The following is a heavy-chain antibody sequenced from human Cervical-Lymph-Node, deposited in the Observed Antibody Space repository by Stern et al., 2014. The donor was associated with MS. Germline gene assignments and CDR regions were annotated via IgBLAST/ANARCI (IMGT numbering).Heavy chain of an antibody. CDR1: GYTFTSYW. CDR2: IFPGGSDI. Sequence: EVQLVESGPEVKRPGESLKISCQASGYTFTSYWIGWVRQMPGKGLEWIAIIFPGGSDIRYSPSFKGQVTISADKASSTAYLQWKNLKASDTAIYYCARQRYFDYWGQGTLVTVSS. V-gene: IGHV5-51*01. J-gene: IGHJ4*02. CDR3: ARQRYFDY.